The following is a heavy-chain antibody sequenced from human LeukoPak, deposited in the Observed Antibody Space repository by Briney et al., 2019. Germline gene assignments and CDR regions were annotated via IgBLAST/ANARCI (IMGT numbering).Heavy chain of an antibody. V-gene: IGHV3-23*01. Sequence: HAGGSLRLSCAASGFTFSSYAMSWVRQAPGKGLEWVSAISGSGGSTYYADSVKGRFSISRDNAKNSLYLQMNSLRDEDTAVYYCARSGYGSRWYFFDHWGQGTLVTVSS. CDR3: ARSGYGSRWYFFDH. CDR1: GFTFSSYA. J-gene: IGHJ4*02. D-gene: IGHD6-13*01. CDR2: ISGSGGST.